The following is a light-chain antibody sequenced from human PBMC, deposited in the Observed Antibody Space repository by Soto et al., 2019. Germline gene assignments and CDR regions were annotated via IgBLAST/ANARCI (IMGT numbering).Light chain of an antibody. CDR1: QSVSSSY. J-gene: IGKJ5*01. CDR2: GAS. V-gene: IGKV3-20*01. CDR3: QQYDSSPIT. Sequence: EIVLTQSPGTLSLSPGERATLSCRASQSVSSSYLAWYQQKPGQAPSLLIYGASRRATGIPDRFSGSGSGTDFTRTISRLEPEDVAVYYCQQYDSSPITFGQGTRLEI.